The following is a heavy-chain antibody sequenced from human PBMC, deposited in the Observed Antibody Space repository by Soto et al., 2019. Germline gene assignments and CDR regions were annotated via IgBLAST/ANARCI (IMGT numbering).Heavy chain of an antibody. CDR3: SRGRYCLPGRCFPNGFDS. Sequence: PSLTNSLACSVCGGTISSAGDYWNWINQHPGKGLEWIGYIYYSGSAHYNPSLQSRVSISVDTSKNQFSLKLSSVTAADTAVYYCSRGRYCLPGRCFPNGFDSWGQGALVPGFS. CDR2: IYYSGSA. J-gene: IGHJ5*01. CDR1: GGTISSAGDY. V-gene: IGHV4-31*03. D-gene: IGHD2-15*01.